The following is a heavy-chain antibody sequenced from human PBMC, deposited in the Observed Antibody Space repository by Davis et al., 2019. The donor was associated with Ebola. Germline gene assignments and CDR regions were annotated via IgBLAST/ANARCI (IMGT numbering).Heavy chain of an antibody. D-gene: IGHD6-19*01. CDR3: ARIKLTGYSSGWLIDY. Sequence: PSETLSLTCNVSGVSLSSGGYFWTWIRQHPGKGLEWIGFVYYDGNTYYNPSPKSRVAISLHTSKNQFSLSLSSVTAGDTAVDYCARIKLTGYSSGWLIDYWGQGTLVTVSS. CDR1: GVSLSSGGYF. V-gene: IGHV4-31*03. J-gene: IGHJ4*02. CDR2: VYYDGNT.